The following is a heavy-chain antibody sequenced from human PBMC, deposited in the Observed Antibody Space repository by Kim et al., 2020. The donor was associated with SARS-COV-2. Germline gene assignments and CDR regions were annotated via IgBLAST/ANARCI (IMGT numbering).Heavy chain of an antibody. J-gene: IGHJ3*02. D-gene: IGHD6-13*01. Sequence: SLNSRVTISVDTSKNQFSLKLSSVTAADTAVYYCASRAAGTSRAYDAFDIWGQGTMVTVSS. V-gene: IGHV4-4*09. CDR3: ASRAAGTSRAYDAFDI.